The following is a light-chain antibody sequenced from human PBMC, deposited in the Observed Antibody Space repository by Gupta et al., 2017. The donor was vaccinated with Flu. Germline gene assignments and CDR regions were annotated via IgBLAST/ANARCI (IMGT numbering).Light chain of an antibody. V-gene: IGKV3-15*01. CDR3: QQYNNWPRT. CDR1: QRGSSN. CDR2: GAS. J-gene: IGKJ1*01. Sequence: EIVMTQSPATLSVSPGESATLSCRASQRGSSNLAWYQQKPGQAPRLLIYGASTRATGIPARFSGSGSGTEFTLTISSLQSEDFAVYYCQQYNNWPRTFGQGTKVEIK.